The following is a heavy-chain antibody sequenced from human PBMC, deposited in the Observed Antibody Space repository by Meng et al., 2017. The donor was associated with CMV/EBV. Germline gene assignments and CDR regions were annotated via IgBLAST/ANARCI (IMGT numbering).Heavy chain of an antibody. CDR2: IYHSGST. J-gene: IGHJ3*02. D-gene: IGHD5-18*01. V-gene: IGHV4-38-2*02. Sequence: PETLSLTCTVSGYSISSGYYWGWIRQPPGKGLEWIGSIYHSGSTYYNPSLKSRVTISVDTSKNQFSLKLSSVTAADTAVYYCASYRGDSYGIHDAFDIWGQGTMVTVSS. CDR3: ASYRGDSYGIHDAFDI. CDR1: GYSISSGYY.